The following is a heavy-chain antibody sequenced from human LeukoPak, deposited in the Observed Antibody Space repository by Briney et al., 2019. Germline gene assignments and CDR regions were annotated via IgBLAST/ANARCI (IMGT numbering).Heavy chain of an antibody. CDR3: AREGGTYSGSYYFDY. J-gene: IGHJ4*02. Sequence: GGSLRLSCAASGFTVSSNYMSWVRQAPGKGLEWVSVIYSGGSTYYADSVKGRFTISRDNSKNTLYLQMNSLRAEDTAVYYCAREGGTYSGSYYFDYWGQGTLVTVSS. V-gene: IGHV3-53*01. CDR2: IYSGGST. D-gene: IGHD1-26*01. CDR1: GFTVSSNY.